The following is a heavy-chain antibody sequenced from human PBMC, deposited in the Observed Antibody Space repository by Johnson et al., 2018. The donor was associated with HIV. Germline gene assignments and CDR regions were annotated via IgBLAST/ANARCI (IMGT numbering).Heavy chain of an antibody. CDR2: IYSGGST. J-gene: IGHJ3*02. CDR1: GFTVSSNY. CDR3: AKQNRGAFDI. V-gene: IGHV3-66*04. Sequence: VQLVESGGGVVQPGRSLRLSCAASGFTVSSNYMSWVRQAPGKGLEWVSVIYSGGSTYYADSVKGRFTVSRDNSKNTLYLQMNSLRAEDTAVYYCAKQNRGAFDIWGQGTMVTVSS.